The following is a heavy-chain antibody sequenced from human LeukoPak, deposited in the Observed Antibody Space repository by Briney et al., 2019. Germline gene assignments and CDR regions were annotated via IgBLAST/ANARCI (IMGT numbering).Heavy chain of an antibody. CDR3: ARENSGSYREFDY. D-gene: IGHD1-26*01. Sequence: SETLSLTCTVSGGSISSYYWSWIRQPAGKGLEWIGRIYTSGSTNYNASLKSRVSMSVDTSKNQFSLKLGSVTAADTAVFYCARENSGSYREFDYWGQGTLVTVSS. CDR2: IYTSGST. J-gene: IGHJ4*02. V-gene: IGHV4-4*07. CDR1: GGSISSYY.